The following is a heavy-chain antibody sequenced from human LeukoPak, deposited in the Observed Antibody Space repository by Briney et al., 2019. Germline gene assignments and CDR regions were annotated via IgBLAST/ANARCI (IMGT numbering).Heavy chain of an antibody. D-gene: IGHD3-10*01. V-gene: IGHV1-46*01. Sequence: ASVKVSCKASGDTFTTDYIHWVRQGPGQGHEWMGLGNPSGGSTTNAQKFQGRVTMTRDTSTSTVYMELSSLRSEDTAIYYCARARGSGSYYGHDYYYYHYMDVWGKGTTVTVSS. CDR2: GNPSGGST. CDR3: ARARGSGSYYGHDYYYYHYMDV. CDR1: GDTFTTDY. J-gene: IGHJ6*03.